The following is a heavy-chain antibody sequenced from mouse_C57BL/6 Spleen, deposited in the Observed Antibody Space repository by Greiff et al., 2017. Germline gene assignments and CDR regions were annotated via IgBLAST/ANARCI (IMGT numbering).Heavy chain of an antibody. V-gene: IGHV1-9*01. CDR1: GYTFTGYW. D-gene: IGHD2-3*01. CDR2: ILPGSGST. J-gene: IGHJ4*01. Sequence: QVQLQQSGAELMKPGASVKLSCKATGYTFTGYWIEWVKQRPGHGLELIREILPGSGSTNYNEKFKGKATFTADTSSNTAYMQLSSLTTEDSAIYDGARRGGGYYTPYYAMDYWGQGTSVTVSS. CDR3: ARRGGGYYTPYYAMDY.